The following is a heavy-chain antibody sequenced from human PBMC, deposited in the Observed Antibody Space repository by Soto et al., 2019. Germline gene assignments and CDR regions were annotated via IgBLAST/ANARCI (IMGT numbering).Heavy chain of an antibody. CDR2: ISVSGRST. V-gene: IGHV3-23*01. D-gene: IGHD3-9*01. CDR1: GFTFSSYA. CDR3: AKEVVVLRYFDWLPTFDY. Sequence: PGGTLRLSCAASGFTFSSYAMTWVRQAPGKGLEWVAAISVSGRSTYYADSVKGRFTISRDNSKNTLYLQMNSLRAEDTAVYYCAKEVVVLRYFDWLPTFDYWGQGTLVTVS. J-gene: IGHJ4*02.